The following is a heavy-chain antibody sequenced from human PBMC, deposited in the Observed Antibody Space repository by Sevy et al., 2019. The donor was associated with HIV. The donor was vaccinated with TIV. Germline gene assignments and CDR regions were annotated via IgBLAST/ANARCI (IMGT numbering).Heavy chain of an antibody. V-gene: IGHV3-30*02. Sequence: GGSLRLSCAASGFTFSGYGMHWVHQAPGKGLEWVAFIRYDGSTKYYVDSVKGRFTISRDNSKNTLFLQMNSLRTEDTSVYYCAKGLGMVQGALLSDDVWGQGTLVTVSS. J-gene: IGHJ3*01. CDR2: IRYDGSTK. CDR1: GFTFSGYG. D-gene: IGHD3-10*01. CDR3: AKGLGMVQGALLSDDV.